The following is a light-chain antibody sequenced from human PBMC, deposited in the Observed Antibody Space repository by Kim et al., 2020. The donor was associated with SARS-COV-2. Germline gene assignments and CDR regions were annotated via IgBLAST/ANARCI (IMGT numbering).Light chain of an antibody. CDR2: DAS. V-gene: IGKV3-20*01. J-gene: IGKJ2*02. CDR3: QQYGTSPCT. Sequence: LSPGETATLSCRASQSVASEYLAWYQQKPGQAPRLLIFDASTRASGISDRFSGSGSGTDFFLTISRLEPEDFAVYFCQQYGTSPCTFGQGTKLGI. CDR1: QSVASEY.